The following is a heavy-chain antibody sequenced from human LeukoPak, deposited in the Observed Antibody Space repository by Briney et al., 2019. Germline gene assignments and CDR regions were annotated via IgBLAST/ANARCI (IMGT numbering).Heavy chain of an antibody. CDR3: ARGLPYSGGWLQGY. J-gene: IGHJ4*02. CDR1: GFTFSGYT. D-gene: IGHD6-19*01. CDR2: ISSTSSYI. V-gene: IGHV3-21*01. Sequence: PGGSLRLSCAASGFTFSGYTMNWVRQAPGKGREWVSSISSTSSYIFYTDSVKGRFTISRDNAKNSVYLQMNSLRAEDTAVYYCARGLPYSGGWLQGYWGQGTLVTVSS.